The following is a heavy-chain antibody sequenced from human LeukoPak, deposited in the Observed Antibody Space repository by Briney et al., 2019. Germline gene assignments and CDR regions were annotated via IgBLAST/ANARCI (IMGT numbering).Heavy chain of an antibody. D-gene: IGHD2-15*01. V-gene: IGHV3-9*01. J-gene: IGHJ1*01. Sequence: GGSLRLSCAASGFTFDDYAMHWVRRAPGKGLEWVSGISWNSGSIGYADSVKGRFTISRDNAKNSLYLQMNSLRAEDTALYYCAKTPKPYCSGGSCYSHGYFQHWGQGTLVTVSS. CDR2: ISWNSGSI. CDR1: GFTFDDYA. CDR3: AKTPKPYCSGGSCYSHGYFQH.